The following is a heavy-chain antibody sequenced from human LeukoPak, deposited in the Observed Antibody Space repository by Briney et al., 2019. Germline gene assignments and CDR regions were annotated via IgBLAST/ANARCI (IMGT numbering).Heavy chain of an antibody. CDR2: IYNSGST. D-gene: IGHD3-10*01. CDR3: ARDQDYYGSESYGPDH. V-gene: IGHV4-39*07. CDR1: GGSISSSSYY. J-gene: IGHJ5*02. Sequence: PSETLSLTRTVSGGSISSSSYYWGWTRQPPGKGLGLIGIIYNSGSTFYNPSLNSRVTISVAPSKNQFSLKLSSVIAADTAVYDCARDQDYYGSESYGPDHWGQGILVTVSS.